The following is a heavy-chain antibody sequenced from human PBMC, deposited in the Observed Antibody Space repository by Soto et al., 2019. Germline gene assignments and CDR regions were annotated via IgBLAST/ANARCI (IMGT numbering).Heavy chain of an antibody. CDR2: ISHDGSLK. J-gene: IGHJ4*02. Sequence: GGSLRLSCAASGFTFNNHGMQWVRQAPGKGLEWVAVISHDGSLKYYSDSVKGRFTISRDNSKNTLLLQMNSLMPEDTAVYYCAKEIGQRGSIYAAFFDYWGRGTLGTVSS. CDR1: GFTFNNHG. D-gene: IGHD2-2*01. CDR3: AKEIGQRGSIYAAFFDY. V-gene: IGHV3-30*18.